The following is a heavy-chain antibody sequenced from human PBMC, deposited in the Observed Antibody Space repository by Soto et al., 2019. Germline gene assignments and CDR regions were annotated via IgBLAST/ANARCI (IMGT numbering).Heavy chain of an antibody. CDR3: ARDQGYCSGGSCYVAGY. D-gene: IGHD2-15*01. Sequence: GGSLRLSCAASGFTFSTYWMHWVRQAPGKGLVWVSRINSDGSTTDYADSVRGRFTLSRDNAKNTLYLQMNSLRAEDTAVYYSARDQGYCSGGSCYVAGYWGQGTLVTVSS. V-gene: IGHV3-74*01. CDR1: GFTFSTYW. CDR2: INSDGSTT. J-gene: IGHJ4*02.